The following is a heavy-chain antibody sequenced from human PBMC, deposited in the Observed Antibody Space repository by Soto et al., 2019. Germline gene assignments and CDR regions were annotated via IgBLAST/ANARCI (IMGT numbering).Heavy chain of an antibody. V-gene: IGHV3-21*01. CDR2: ISSSSSYI. CDR1: GFTFSSYS. CDR3: AREPIAAAGTVFDY. D-gene: IGHD6-13*01. J-gene: IGHJ4*02. Sequence: GGSLRLSCAASGFTFSSYSMNWVRQAPGKGLEWVSSISSSSSYIYYADSVKGRFTISRDNAKNSLYLQMNSLRAEDTAVYYCAREPIAAAGTVFDYWGQGTLVTVSS.